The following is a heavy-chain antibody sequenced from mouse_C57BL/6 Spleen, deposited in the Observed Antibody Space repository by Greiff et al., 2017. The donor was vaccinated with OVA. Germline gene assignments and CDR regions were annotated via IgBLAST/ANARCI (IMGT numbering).Heavy chain of an antibody. V-gene: IGHV6-3*01. Sequence: EVQLQESGGGLVQPGGSMKLSCVASGFTFSNYWMNWVRQSPGKGLEWVAQISLKTDNYATHYAESVKGRCTISVDDSKSSVFLQMNNLCAEDTGIYYCTGAYAYGYYFDYWGKGTTLTVSS. D-gene: IGHD2-2*01. CDR1: GFTFSNYW. CDR3: TGAYAYGYYFDY. J-gene: IGHJ2*01. CDR2: ISLKTDNYAT.